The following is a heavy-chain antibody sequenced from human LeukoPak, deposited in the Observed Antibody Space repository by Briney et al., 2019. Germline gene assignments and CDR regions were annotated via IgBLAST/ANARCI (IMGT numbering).Heavy chain of an antibody. CDR2: ISSSSSYI. V-gene: IGHV3-21*04. J-gene: IGHJ4*02. CDR3: ATFTSGWSPPALDY. CDR1: GFTFSSYS. D-gene: IGHD6-19*01. Sequence: GGSLRLSCAASGFTFSSYSMNWVRQAPGKGLEWVSSISSSSSYIYYADSVKGRFTISRDNSKNTLYLQMNSLRAEDTAVYYCATFTSGWSPPALDYWGQGTLVTVSS.